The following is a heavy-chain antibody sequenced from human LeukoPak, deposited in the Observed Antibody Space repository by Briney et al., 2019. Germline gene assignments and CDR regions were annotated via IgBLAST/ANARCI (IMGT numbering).Heavy chain of an antibody. D-gene: IGHD6-25*01. J-gene: IGHJ4*02. V-gene: IGHV1-2*02. CDR3: ARDLSTSATWEFDY. CDR1: GYTFTGYY. Sequence: ASVKVSCKASGYTFTGYYMHWVRQAPGQGLEWMGWMNLNSGGTKYAQRFQGRVTMTRDTSISTAYMDLNSLRSDDTAVYYCARDLSTSATWEFDYWGQGTLVTVSS. CDR2: MNLNSGGT.